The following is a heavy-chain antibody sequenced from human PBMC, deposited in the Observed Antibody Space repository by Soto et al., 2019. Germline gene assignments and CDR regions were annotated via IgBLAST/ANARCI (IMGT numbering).Heavy chain of an antibody. CDR2: IIPIFGTA. J-gene: IGHJ6*02. CDR3: ARGKDFWSGYSYYYYGMDV. V-gene: IGHV1-69*13. Sequence: SVKVSCKASGGTFSSYAISWVRQAPGQGLEWMGGIIPIFGTANYAQKFQGRVTITADESTSTAYMELSSLRSEDTAVYYCARGKDFWSGYSYYYYGMDVWGQRTTVTVSS. D-gene: IGHD3-3*01. CDR1: GGTFSSYA.